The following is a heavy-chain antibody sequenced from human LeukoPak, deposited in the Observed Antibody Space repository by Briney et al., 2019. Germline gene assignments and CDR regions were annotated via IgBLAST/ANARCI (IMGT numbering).Heavy chain of an antibody. V-gene: IGHV4-39*01. CDR3: AIYCSSTSCYLSGYYYYMDV. J-gene: IGHJ6*03. CDR1: GGSISSSSYY. CDR2: IYYSGST. D-gene: IGHD2-2*01. Sequence: SETLSLTCTVSGGSISSSSYYWGWIRQPPGKGLAWIGSIYYSGSTYYNPSLKSRVTISVDTSKNQFSLKLSSVTAADTAVYYCAIYCSSTSCYLSGYYYYMDVWGKGTTVTISS.